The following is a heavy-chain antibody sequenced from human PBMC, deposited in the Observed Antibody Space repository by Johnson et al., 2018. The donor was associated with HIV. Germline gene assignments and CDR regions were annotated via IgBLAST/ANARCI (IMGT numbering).Heavy chain of an antibody. Sequence: MQLVESGGGLVQPGRSLRLSCAASGFTFSNYWMTCVRQAPGTGLEWVANIKHDGSEKYYVDSVKGRFTFSRDNSKNTLYLQMNSLRAEDTAVYYRAKDRDYYGSGLIWGQGTMVTVSS. CDR3: AKDRDYYGSGLI. V-gene: IGHV3-7*01. CDR1: GFTFSNYW. D-gene: IGHD3-10*01. CDR2: IKHDGSEK. J-gene: IGHJ3*02.